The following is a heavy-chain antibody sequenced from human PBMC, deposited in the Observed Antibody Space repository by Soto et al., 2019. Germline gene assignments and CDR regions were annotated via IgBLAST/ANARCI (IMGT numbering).Heavy chain of an antibody. CDR2: INHSGST. CDR3: ARGSWDDVSGHYYMDV. J-gene: IGHJ6*03. Sequence: SETLSLTCAVYGGSFSGYYWSWIRQPPGKGLEWIGEINHSGSTNYNPSLKSRVTISVDTSKNQFSLHLDSVTPEDTAVYFCARGSWDDVSGHYYMDVWGKGTTVTVSS. D-gene: IGHD5-12*01. V-gene: IGHV4-34*01. CDR1: GGSFSGYY.